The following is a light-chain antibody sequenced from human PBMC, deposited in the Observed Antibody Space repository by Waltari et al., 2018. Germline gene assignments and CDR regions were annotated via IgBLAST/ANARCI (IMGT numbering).Light chain of an antibody. CDR2: DAS. CDR3: QQYNRWPPIT. J-gene: IGKJ5*01. CDR1: QTVSSN. Sequence: EVVMTQSPATLSVFPGESATLSCRASQTVSSNLAWYQQRPGQAPRLLIFDASTRAPSVPARFRGSGSGTEFTLTIRSLQSEDSAVYYCQQYNRWPPITFGQGTRLEIK. V-gene: IGKV3-15*01.